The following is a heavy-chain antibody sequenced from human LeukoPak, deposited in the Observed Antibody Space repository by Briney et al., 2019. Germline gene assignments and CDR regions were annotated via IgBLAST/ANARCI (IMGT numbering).Heavy chain of an antibody. CDR2: IYYSGST. D-gene: IGHD6-19*01. CDR3: AGGGQWLAFDY. CDR1: GGSISSYY. J-gene: IGHJ4*02. Sequence: SETLALTCGVSGGSISSYYWSWVRQPPGKGLEWIGYIYYSGSTNYNPSLKSRVTMSVDTSKNQFSLKLSAGTAADTAVYHCAGGGQWLAFDYWGQGTLVTVSS. V-gene: IGHV4-59*01.